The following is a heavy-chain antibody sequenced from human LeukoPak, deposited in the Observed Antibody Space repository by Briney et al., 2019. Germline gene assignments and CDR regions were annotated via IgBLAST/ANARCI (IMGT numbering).Heavy chain of an antibody. V-gene: IGHV3-33*01. CDR1: GFTFSSYG. J-gene: IGHJ4*02. CDR2: IWYDGSNK. CDR3: ARDHPDY. Sequence: GGSLRLSCAASGFTFSSYGRNGVGQAPGKGLEWVAVIWYDGSNKYYADSVKGRFTISRDNSKNTLYLQMNSLRAEDTAVYYCARDHPDYWGQGTLVTVSS.